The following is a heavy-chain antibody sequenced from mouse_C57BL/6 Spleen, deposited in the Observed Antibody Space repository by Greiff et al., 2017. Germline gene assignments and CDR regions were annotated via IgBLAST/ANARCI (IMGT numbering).Heavy chain of an antibody. CDR1: GYTFTSYW. CDR2: IYPGSGST. Sequence: QVQLKQPGAELVKPGASVKMSCKASGYTFTSYWITWVKQRPGQGLEWIGDIYPGSGSTNYNEKFKGKATLTVDTSSSTAYMQLSSLTSEDSAVYYCAGYYDSSCYSMEYWGQGTSVTVSA. J-gene: IGHJ4*01. CDR3: AGYYDSSCYSMEY. V-gene: IGHV1-55*01. D-gene: IGHD1-1*01.